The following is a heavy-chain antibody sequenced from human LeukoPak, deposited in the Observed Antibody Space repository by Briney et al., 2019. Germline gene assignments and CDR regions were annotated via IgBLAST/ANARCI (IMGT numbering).Heavy chain of an antibody. V-gene: IGHV3-23*01. D-gene: IGHD4-17*01. Sequence: GGSLRLSCVASGFTFSAYAMMWVRQAPGKGPEWVSAIRGGGGSAFYADSVKGRFTISRDNSKYTLFLQMNSLRAEDTAVYYCARDPNGDYIGAFDMWGPGTMVTVSS. CDR1: GFTFSAYA. J-gene: IGHJ3*02. CDR3: ARDPNGDYIGAFDM. CDR2: IRGGGGSA.